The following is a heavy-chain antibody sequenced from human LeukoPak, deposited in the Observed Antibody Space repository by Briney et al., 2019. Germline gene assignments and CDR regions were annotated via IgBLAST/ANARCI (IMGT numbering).Heavy chain of an antibody. D-gene: IGHD6-13*01. J-gene: IGHJ6*03. CDR2: IKQDGSEK. V-gene: IGHV3-7*01. CDR1: GFTFSGYW. Sequence: PGGSLRLSCAASGFTFSGYWMSWVRQAPGKGLEWVANIKQDGSEKYYVDSVKGRFTISRDNAKNSLYLQMNSLRAEDTAVYYCARWGIAAAGIIRGYYYYMDVWGKGTTVTISS. CDR3: ARWGIAAAGIIRGYYYYMDV.